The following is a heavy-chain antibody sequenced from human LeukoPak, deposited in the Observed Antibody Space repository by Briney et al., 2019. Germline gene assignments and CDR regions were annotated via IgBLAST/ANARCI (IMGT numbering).Heavy chain of an antibody. Sequence: GGSLRLSCAASGFTFSSYAIHWVRQAPGKGLEWVAVISYDGSNKYYADSVKGRFTISRDNSKNTLYLQMNSLRAEDTAVYYCTTAPDYSGSGKLDVWGKGTTVTISS. V-gene: IGHV3-30*04. D-gene: IGHD3-10*01. J-gene: IGHJ6*04. CDR1: GFTFSSYA. CDR2: ISYDGSNK. CDR3: TTAPDYSGSGKLDV.